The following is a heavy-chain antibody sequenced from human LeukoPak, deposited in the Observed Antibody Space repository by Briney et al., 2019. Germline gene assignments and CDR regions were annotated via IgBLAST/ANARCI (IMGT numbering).Heavy chain of an antibody. CDR2: IKQDGSEK. CDR3: ARVLASSFQADYYYYGMDV. J-gene: IGHJ6*02. V-gene: IGHV3-7*01. D-gene: IGHD3-10*01. Sequence: SGGSLRLSCAASGFTFSSYWMSWVRQAPGKGLEWVANIKQDGSEKYYVDSVKGRFTISRDNAKNSLYLQMNSLRAEDMAVYYCARVLASSFQADYYYYGMDVWGQGTTVTVSS. CDR1: GFTFSSYW.